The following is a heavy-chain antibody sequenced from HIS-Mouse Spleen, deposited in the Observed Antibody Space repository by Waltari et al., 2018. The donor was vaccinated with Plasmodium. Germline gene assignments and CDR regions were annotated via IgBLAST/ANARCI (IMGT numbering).Heavy chain of an antibody. V-gene: IGHV4-59*08. CDR1: GGSISSYY. J-gene: IGHJ4*02. D-gene: IGHD5-18*01. CDR2: NYYSGST. CDR3: ARLRYSYGYFDY. Sequence: QVQLQESGPGLVKPSETLSLTCTVSGGSISSYYWSWIRQPPGKGLEWIGDNYYSGSTNHTPSLKSRVTISVDTSKNQFSLKLSSVTAADTAVYYCARLRYSYGYFDYWGQGTLVTVSS.